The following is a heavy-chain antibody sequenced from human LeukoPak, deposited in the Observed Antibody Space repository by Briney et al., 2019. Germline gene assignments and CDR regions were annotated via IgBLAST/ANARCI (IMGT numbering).Heavy chain of an antibody. Sequence: SETLSLTCTVSGGSISSYYWSRIRQPPGKGLEWIGYIYYSGSTNYNPSLKSRVTISVDTSKNQFSLKLSSVTAADTAVYYCARHTGPWELKKRAFDIWGQGTMVTVSS. J-gene: IGHJ3*02. V-gene: IGHV4-59*01. CDR2: IYYSGST. CDR1: GGSISSYY. CDR3: ARHTGPWELKKRAFDI. D-gene: IGHD1-26*01.